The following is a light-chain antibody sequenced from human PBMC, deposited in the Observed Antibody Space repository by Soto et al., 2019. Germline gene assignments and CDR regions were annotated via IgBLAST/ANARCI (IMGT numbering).Light chain of an antibody. J-gene: IGKJ2*01. CDR1: QSLVHSDGTTY. V-gene: IGKV2-30*02. CDR3: LQGTHWPYT. CDR2: QLS. Sequence: DVVLTQSPLSLPVTPGQPAPISCRSSQSLVHSDGTTYLNWFQQRPGQSPRRLIYQLSKRDSGVPDRFSGSGSGADFTLQISRVEAEDVGVYYCLQGTHWPYTFGQGTKLEIK.